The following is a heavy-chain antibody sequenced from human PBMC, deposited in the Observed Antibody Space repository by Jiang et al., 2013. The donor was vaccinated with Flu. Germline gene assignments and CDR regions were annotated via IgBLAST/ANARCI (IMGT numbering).Heavy chain of an antibody. J-gene: IGHJ3*02. CDR1: ALTFSTYA. CDR2: ISASGGST. Sequence: PGGSLRLSCAASALTFSTYAMNWVRQAPGKGLEWVSAISASGGSTYYADSVKGRFTISRDNSKNTLYLQMNSLRADDTAVYYCAKDAERGYSYGDDAFDIWGQGTMVTVSS. CDR3: AKDAERGYSYGDDAFDI. V-gene: IGHV3-23*01. D-gene: IGHD5-18*01.